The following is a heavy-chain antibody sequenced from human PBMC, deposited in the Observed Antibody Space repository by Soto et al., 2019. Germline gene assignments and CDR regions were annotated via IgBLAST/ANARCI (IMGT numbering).Heavy chain of an antibody. CDR2: IYYSGST. CDR3: ARVFRSRLVPFYGMDV. V-gene: IGHV4-59*01. CDR1: GGSISSYY. Sequence: SETLSLTCTVSGGSISSYYWSWIRQPPGKGLEWIGYIYYSGSTNYNPSLKSRVTISVDTSKNQFSLKLSSVTAADTAVYYCARVFRSRLVPFYGMDVWGQGTTVTVSS. D-gene: IGHD3-9*01. J-gene: IGHJ6*02.